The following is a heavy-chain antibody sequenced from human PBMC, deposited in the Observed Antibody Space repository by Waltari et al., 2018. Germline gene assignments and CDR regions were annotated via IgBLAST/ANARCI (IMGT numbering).Heavy chain of an antibody. Sequence: QLQLQESGPGLVKPSETLSLTCTVSGGSISSSSYYWGWIRQPPGKGLEWIGSIYYSGSTYYNPSLKSRVTISVDTSKNQFSLRLASVTAADTAVYYCTKDSSGWSRDFWGQGTLVIVSS. V-gene: IGHV4-39*02. CDR2: IYYSGST. D-gene: IGHD6-19*01. CDR1: GGSISSSSYY. J-gene: IGHJ4*02. CDR3: TKDSSGWSRDF.